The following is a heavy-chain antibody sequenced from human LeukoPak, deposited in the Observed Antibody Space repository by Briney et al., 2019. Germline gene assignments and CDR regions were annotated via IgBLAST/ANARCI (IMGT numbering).Heavy chain of an antibody. V-gene: IGHV3-20*04. CDR2: INWDGTST. CDR1: AFIFHDHG. D-gene: IGHD6-19*01. CDR3: ASGDMNGWYFDR. J-gene: IGHJ4*02. Sequence: PGGSLRLSCAASAFIFHDHGMSWVRQGPGKGLEWVSGINWDGTSTGYADSVKGRFTISRDNAKNSLYLQMNSLRVGDTALYYCASGDMNGWYFDRWGQGTLVTVSS.